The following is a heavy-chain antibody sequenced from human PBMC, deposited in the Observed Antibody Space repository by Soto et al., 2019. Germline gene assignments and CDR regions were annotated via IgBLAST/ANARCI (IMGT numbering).Heavy chain of an antibody. CDR3: ARVRGGYSYCYDRAYGGGDRYPDYYGMDF. J-gene: IGHJ6*02. CDR2: INPNSGGT. CDR1: GYTFTGNY. D-gene: IGHD2-21*02. V-gene: IGHV1-2*04. Sequence: GASLKVFCKASGYTFTGNYMPWVRQAPGQGLEWMGWINPNSGGTNYAQKFQGWVTMTRDTSISTAYSELNRLRPDNTAVYYCARVRGGYSYCYDRAYGGGDRYPDYYGMDFWGQGTTVNVSS.